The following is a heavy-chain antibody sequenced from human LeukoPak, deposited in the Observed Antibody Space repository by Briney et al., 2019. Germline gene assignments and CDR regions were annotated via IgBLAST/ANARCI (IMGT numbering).Heavy chain of an antibody. CDR2: ISGSGGST. V-gene: IGHV3-23*01. J-gene: IGHJ4*02. CDR3: AKDQDAKFMVRGVFDY. D-gene: IGHD3-10*01. Sequence: GGSLRLSCAASGFTFSSYAMSWVRQAPGKGLEWASAISGSGGSTYYADSVKGRFTISRDNSKNTLYLQMNSLRAEDTAVYYCAKDQDAKFMVRGVFDYWGQGTLVTVSS. CDR1: GFTFSSYA.